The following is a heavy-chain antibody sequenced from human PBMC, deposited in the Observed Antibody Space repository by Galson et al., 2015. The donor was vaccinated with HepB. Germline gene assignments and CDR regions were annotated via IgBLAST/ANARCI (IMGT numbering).Heavy chain of an antibody. Sequence: SLRLSCAASGFTFSSYGMHWVRQAPGKGLEWVAVISYDGSNKYYADSVKGRFTISRDNSKNTLYLQMNSLRAEDTAVYYCAKRRDYYGMDVWGQGTTVTVSS. V-gene: IGHV3-30*18. CDR2: ISYDGSNK. J-gene: IGHJ6*02. CDR1: GFTFSSYG. CDR3: AKRRDYYGMDV.